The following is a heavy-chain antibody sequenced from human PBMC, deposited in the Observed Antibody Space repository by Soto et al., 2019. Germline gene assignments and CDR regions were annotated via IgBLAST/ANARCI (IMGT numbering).Heavy chain of an antibody. V-gene: IGHV4-61*01. D-gene: IGHD2-15*01. CDR2: IYYSGST. CDR3: ARVSSGGAAKGYYYYGMDV. CDR1: GGSVSSGSYY. Sequence: PSETLSLTCTVSGGSVSSGSYYWSWIRQPPGKGLEWIGYIYYSGSTNYTPSLKSRVTISVDTSKNQFSLQLSSVTAADTAVYSCARVSSGGAAKGYYYYGMDVWGQGTTVTVSS. J-gene: IGHJ6*02.